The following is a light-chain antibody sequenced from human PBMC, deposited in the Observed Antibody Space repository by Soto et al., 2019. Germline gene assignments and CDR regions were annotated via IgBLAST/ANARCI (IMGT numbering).Light chain of an antibody. CDR2: SND. Sequence: QSVVTQPPSASGTPGQRVTISCSGSRSNIGSNTVTWYQQLPGTAPKLLIPSNDQRPSGVPDRFSGSKSGTSASLAISGLQSEDEADYYCATWDDSLHGVVFGGGTKVTVL. CDR1: RSNIGSNT. J-gene: IGLJ2*01. V-gene: IGLV1-44*01. CDR3: ATWDDSLHGVV.